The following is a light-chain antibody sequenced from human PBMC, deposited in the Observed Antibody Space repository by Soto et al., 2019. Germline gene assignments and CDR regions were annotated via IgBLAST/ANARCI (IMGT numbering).Light chain of an antibody. CDR3: QSYDSSLSGYV. V-gene: IGLV1-40*01. J-gene: IGLJ1*01. Sequence: QAVVTQPPSVSGAPGQRVTVSCTVTSSNIGAGYDVHWYQHLPGTAPKLLIYGNNNRPSGVPDRFSGSKSGTSASLAITGLQAEDEADYYCQSYDSSLSGYVFGTGTKLTVL. CDR1: SSNIGAGYD. CDR2: GNN.